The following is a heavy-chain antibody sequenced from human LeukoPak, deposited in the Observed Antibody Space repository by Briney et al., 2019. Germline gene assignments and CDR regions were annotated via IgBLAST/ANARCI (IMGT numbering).Heavy chain of an antibody. V-gene: IGHV1-18*01. CDR3: AREESYGVNV. D-gene: IGHD3-10*01. CDR1: GYTFTSYA. CDR2: IANYNGDT. Sequence: ASLKVSCKASGYTFTSYAISWVRQAPGQGLEWMGWIANYNGDTNYAQNLQGRVTMTTDISTRTVYMELRSLRSDDTAVYFCAREESYGVNVWGQGTTVTVSS. J-gene: IGHJ6*02.